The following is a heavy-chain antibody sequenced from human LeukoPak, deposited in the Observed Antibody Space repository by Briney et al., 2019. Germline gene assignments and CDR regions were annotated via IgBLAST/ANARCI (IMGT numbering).Heavy chain of an antibody. CDR1: GFTFSTYS. D-gene: IGHD3-22*01. Sequence: GGSLRLSCAASGFTFSTYSMNWVRQAPGKGLEWVSYISSSSSIIYFADSVKGRFTISRDNAKNSLYLQMNSLRAEDTAVYYCARAYYDSSGYHYFDYWGQGTLVTVSS. J-gene: IGHJ4*02. CDR2: ISSSSSII. V-gene: IGHV3-48*01. CDR3: ARAYYDSSGYHYFDY.